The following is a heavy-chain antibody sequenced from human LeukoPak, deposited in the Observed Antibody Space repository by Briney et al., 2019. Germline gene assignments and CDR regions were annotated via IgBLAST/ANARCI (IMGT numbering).Heavy chain of an antibody. Sequence: PSETLSLTCTVSGGSISSSSYYWGWIRQPPGKGLEWIGSIYYSGSTYYNPSLKSRVTISVDTSKNQFSLKLSSVTAADTAVYYCARCSSWYTREFADYWGQGTLVTVSS. V-gene: IGHV4-39*07. D-gene: IGHD6-13*01. J-gene: IGHJ4*02. CDR1: GGSISSSSYY. CDR2: IYYSGST. CDR3: ARCSSWYTREFADY.